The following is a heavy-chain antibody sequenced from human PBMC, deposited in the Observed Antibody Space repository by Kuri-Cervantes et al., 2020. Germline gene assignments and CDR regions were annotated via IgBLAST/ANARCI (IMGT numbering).Heavy chain of an antibody. CDR3: AREGAYYSTLDV. Sequence: SETLSLTCTVSGGSFSSNNYYWSWIRQHPGRRLEWIGYILSTGNTYYNPSLESRVIISVDTSKKQFSLKLSSVTAADTAVYYCAREGAYYSTLDVWGQGTTVTVSS. V-gene: IGHV4-31*03. D-gene: IGHD3-10*01. J-gene: IGHJ6*02. CDR1: GGSFSSNNYY. CDR2: ILSTGNT.